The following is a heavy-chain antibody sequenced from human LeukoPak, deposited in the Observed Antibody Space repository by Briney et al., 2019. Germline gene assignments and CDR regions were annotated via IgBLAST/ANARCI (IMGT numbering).Heavy chain of an antibody. CDR2: FSGGADST. CDR1: GFTFSTSD. V-gene: IGHV3-23*01. CDR3: AKEPREYCSSTSCPNWIDP. J-gene: IGHJ5*02. D-gene: IGHD2-2*01. Sequence: GSLRPSCAASGFTFSTSDMSWVRQAPGKGLEWVSAFSGGADSTYYADSVKGRFTISRDNSKNTLYLQMSSLRAEDTAVYYCAKEPREYCSSTSCPNWIDPWGQGTLVTVSS.